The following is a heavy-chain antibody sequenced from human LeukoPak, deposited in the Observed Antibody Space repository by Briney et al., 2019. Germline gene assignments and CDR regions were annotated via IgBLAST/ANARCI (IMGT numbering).Heavy chain of an antibody. Sequence: GRSLRLSCAASGFTFSSYGMHWVRQAPGKGLEWVAVIWYDGSNKYYAESVKGRFTISRDNSKNTLYLQMNRLRAEDTAVYYCARDGGTIAAAAYFDYWGQGTLVTVSS. D-gene: IGHD6-13*01. CDR3: ARDGGTIAAAAYFDY. CDR2: IWYDGSNK. V-gene: IGHV3-33*01. CDR1: GFTFSSYG. J-gene: IGHJ4*02.